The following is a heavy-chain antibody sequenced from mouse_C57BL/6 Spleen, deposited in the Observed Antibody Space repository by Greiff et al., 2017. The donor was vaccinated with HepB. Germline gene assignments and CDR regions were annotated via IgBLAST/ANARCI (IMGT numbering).Heavy chain of an antibody. CDR1: GYTFTSYW. D-gene: IGHD1-1*01. Sequence: VQLQQSGTELVKPGASVKLSCKASGYTFTSYWMHWVKQRPGQGLEWIGNINPSNGGTNYNEKFKSKGTLTVDKSSSTAYMQLSSLTSEDSAVYYCAREGTVVAYYYAMDYWGQGTSVTVSS. CDR2: INPSNGGT. V-gene: IGHV1-53*01. J-gene: IGHJ4*01. CDR3: AREGTVVAYYYAMDY.